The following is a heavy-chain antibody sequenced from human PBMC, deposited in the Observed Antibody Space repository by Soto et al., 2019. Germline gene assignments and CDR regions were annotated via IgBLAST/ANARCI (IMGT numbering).Heavy chain of an antibody. Sequence: EVQLVESGGGLVKPGGSLRLSCAASGFTFSSYSMNWVRQAPGKGLEWVSSISSSSSYIYYADSVKGRFTISRDNAKNSLYLQMNSLRVEDTAVYYCARDHTRKSPIPDKIAARAGNFDYWGQGTLVTVSS. CDR3: ARDHTRKSPIPDKIAARAGNFDY. J-gene: IGHJ4*02. V-gene: IGHV3-21*01. CDR2: ISSSSSYI. CDR1: GFTFSSYS. D-gene: IGHD6-6*01.